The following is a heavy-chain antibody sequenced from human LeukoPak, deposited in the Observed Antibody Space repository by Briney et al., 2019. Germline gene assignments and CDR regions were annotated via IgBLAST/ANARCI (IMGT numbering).Heavy chain of an antibody. Sequence: ASVKVSCKASGYTFTSYDINWVRQATGQGLEWMGWMNPNSGNTGYAQKFQGRVTMTRNASISTAYMELSSLRSEDTAVYYCARERAGLHYDILTGYSWSSNYGMDVWGQGTTVTVSS. V-gene: IGHV1-8*01. J-gene: IGHJ6*02. D-gene: IGHD3-9*01. CDR1: GYTFTSYD. CDR3: ARERAGLHYDILTGYSWSSNYGMDV. CDR2: MNPNSGNT.